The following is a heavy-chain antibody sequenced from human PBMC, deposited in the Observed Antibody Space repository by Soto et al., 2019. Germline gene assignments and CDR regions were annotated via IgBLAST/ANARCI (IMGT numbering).Heavy chain of an antibody. J-gene: IGHJ6*02. CDR2: IYYSGST. CDR1: GGSVSSGSYY. CDR3: ARDLAKMTTVTHYYYYGMDV. Sequence: SETLSLTCTVSGGSVSSGSYYWSWIRQPPGKGLEWIGYIYYSGSTNYNPSLKSRVTISVDTAKNQFSLKLRSVTAADTAVYYCARDLAKMTTVTHYYYYGMDVWGQGTTVTVSS. V-gene: IGHV4-61*01. D-gene: IGHD4-17*01.